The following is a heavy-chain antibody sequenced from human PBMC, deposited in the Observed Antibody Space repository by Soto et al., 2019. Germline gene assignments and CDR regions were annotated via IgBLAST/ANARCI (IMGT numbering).Heavy chain of an antibody. CDR2: IYYSGST. CDR1: GGSISSYY. J-gene: IGHJ6*02. D-gene: IGHD6-6*01. V-gene: IGHV4-59*01. CDR3: ARVHVSSSIAALNYYYGMDV. Sequence: SETLSLTCTVSGGSISSYYWSWIRQPPGKGLEWIGYIYYSGSTNYNPSLKSLVTISVDTSKNQFSLKLSSVTAADTAVYYCARVHVSSSIAALNYYYGMDVWGQGTTVT.